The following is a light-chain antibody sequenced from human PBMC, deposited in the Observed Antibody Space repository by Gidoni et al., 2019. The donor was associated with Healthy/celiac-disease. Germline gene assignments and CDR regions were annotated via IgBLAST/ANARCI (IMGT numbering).Light chain of an antibody. Sequence: DLQMTQFPSTLSASVGDRVTITCRASQSISSWLAWYQQKPGKAPKLLIYKASSLESGVPSRFSGSGSGTEFTLTISSLQPDDFATYYCQQYNSFPYTFGQGTKLEIK. CDR2: KAS. CDR1: QSISSW. CDR3: QQYNSFPYT. V-gene: IGKV1-5*03. J-gene: IGKJ2*01.